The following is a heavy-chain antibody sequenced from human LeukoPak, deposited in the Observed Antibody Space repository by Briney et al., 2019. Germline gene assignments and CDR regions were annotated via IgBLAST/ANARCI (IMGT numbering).Heavy chain of an antibody. CDR3: ARVHSANFITIFGVVTPSYMDV. J-gene: IGHJ6*02. CDR1: GFTFSSYS. CDR2: ISSSSSYI. D-gene: IGHD3-3*01. V-gene: IGHV3-21*01. Sequence: GGSLRLSCAASGFTFSSYSMNWVRQAPGEGLEWVSSISSSSSYIYYADSVKGRFTISRDNAKNSLYLQMNSLRAEDTAVYYCARVHSANFITIFGVVTPSYMDVWGQGTTVTVSS.